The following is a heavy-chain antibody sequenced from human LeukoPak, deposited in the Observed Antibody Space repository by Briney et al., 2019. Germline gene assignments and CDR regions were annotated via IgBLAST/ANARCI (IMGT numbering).Heavy chain of an antibody. Sequence: PGGSLRLSCAASGFTFSNYNMNWVRQAPGKGLEWVSSISTSSSYIYYADSLKGRFTISRDNAKNSLYLQMNSLRAEDTAVYYCARLLVYNSGGEAFDHWGQGTLVTVSS. CDR1: GFTFSNYN. CDR2: ISTSSSYI. J-gene: IGHJ4*02. V-gene: IGHV3-21*01. D-gene: IGHD1-20*01. CDR3: ARLLVYNSGGEAFDH.